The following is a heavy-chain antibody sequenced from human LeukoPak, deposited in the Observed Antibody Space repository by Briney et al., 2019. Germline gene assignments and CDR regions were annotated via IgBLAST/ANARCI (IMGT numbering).Heavy chain of an antibody. V-gene: IGHV1-2*02. J-gene: IGHJ5*02. CDR3: ARGSGLRYFDWISENWFDP. CDR1: GYTFTGYY. CDR2: INPNSGGT. D-gene: IGHD3-9*01. Sequence: GASVKLSCKASGYTFTGYYMHWVRQAPGQGLEWMGWINPNSGGTNYAQKFQGRVTMTRDTSISTAYMELSRLRSDDTAVYYCARGSGLRYFDWISENWFDPWGQGTLVTVSS.